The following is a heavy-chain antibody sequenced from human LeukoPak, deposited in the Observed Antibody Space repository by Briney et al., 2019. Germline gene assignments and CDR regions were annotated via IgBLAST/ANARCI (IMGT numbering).Heavy chain of an antibody. CDR2: IYPGESDT. Sequence: AGGSPQISCQGSGYSFTSYWIGWVRQVPGKGLEWMGIIYPGESDTRYSPSFQGQVTISADKSISTAYLQWSSLKATDTAMYYCARVGVGYSSLDYWGQGTLLTVSS. V-gene: IGHV5-51*03. CDR3: ARVGVGYSSLDY. D-gene: IGHD6-13*01. J-gene: IGHJ4*02. CDR1: GYSFTSYW.